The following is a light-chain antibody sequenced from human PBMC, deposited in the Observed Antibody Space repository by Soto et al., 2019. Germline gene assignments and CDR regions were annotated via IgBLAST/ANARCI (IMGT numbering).Light chain of an antibody. Sequence: QSALTQPASVSGSPGQSITISCTGTSSDIGGFYYVSWYQHHPGKDPKLMIYQVSNRPSGVSNRFSGSKSGNTASLTISGLQAEDEADYYCSSYTSSSTLVFGTGTKVTVL. CDR3: SSYTSSSTLV. J-gene: IGLJ1*01. CDR1: SSDIGGFYY. CDR2: QVS. V-gene: IGLV2-14*01.